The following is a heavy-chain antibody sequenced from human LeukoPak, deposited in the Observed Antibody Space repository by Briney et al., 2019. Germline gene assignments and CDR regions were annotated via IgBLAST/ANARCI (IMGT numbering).Heavy chain of an antibody. Sequence: PGGSLRLSCAASGFTFSNNAMSWVRQAPGKGLVWVSRITSDGTATTYADSVKGRFTISRDNAKNTLYLQMNSLRVEDTALYYCARGYNYANDFDSWGQGTLVSVSS. D-gene: IGHD5-24*01. V-gene: IGHV3-74*01. CDR2: ITSDGTAT. J-gene: IGHJ4*02. CDR3: ARGYNYANDFDS. CDR1: GFTFSNNA.